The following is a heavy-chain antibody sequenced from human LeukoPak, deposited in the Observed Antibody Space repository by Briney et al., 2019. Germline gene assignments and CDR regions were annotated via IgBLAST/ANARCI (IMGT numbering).Heavy chain of an antibody. Sequence: GGSLRLSCAASGFTFNSYAMSWVRQAPGKGLEWVSTISHSGGSTYYAYSVKRRFTIARDKSKETLYLHMSSLRAEDTAVYYCAKDTEQLVSYYYYMDVWGQGTTVTVSS. CDR2: ISHSGGST. CDR3: AKDTEQLVSYYYYMDV. D-gene: IGHD6-6*01. V-gene: IGHV3-23*01. CDR1: GFTFNSYA. J-gene: IGHJ6*03.